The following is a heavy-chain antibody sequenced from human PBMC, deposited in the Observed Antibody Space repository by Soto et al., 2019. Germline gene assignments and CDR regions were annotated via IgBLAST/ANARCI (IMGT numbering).Heavy chain of an antibody. D-gene: IGHD3-10*01. CDR2: IKQDVSEK. V-gene: IGHV3-7*01. CDR3: ARDETYYYGSGPV. Sequence: PGGSLRLSCASSGFTFSTYWIIWVRQAPVKGLEWVANIKQDVSEKYYVDSVKGRFTISRDNAKNSLYLQMNSLRAEDTAVYYCARDETYYYGSGPVGGQGTLVTVSS. CDR1: GFTFSTYW. J-gene: IGHJ4*02.